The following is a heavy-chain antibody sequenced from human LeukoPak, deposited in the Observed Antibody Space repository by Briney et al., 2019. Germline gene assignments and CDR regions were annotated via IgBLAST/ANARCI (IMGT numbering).Heavy chain of an antibody. V-gene: IGHV1-18*01. D-gene: IGHD6-13*01. CDR3: AGVGAAPGHFDY. CDR2: ISTYSGNT. Sequence: ASVKVSCKASGYTFTSYGISWVRQAPGQGLEWMGWISTYSGNTNYAHNLQGRITVTTETSTSTAYMELRSLRSDDTAVYYCAGVGAAPGHFDYWGQGTQLTVSS. J-gene: IGHJ4*02. CDR1: GYTFTSYG.